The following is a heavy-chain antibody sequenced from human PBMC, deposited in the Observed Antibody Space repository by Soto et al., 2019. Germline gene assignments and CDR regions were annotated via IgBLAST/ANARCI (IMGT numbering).Heavy chain of an antibody. CDR1: GGSISSYY. D-gene: IGHD3-10*01. J-gene: IGHJ6*03. Sequence: PSETLSLTCTVSGGSISSYYWSWIRQPPGKGLEWIGYIYYSGSTNYNPSLKSRVTISVDTSKNQFSLKLSSVTAADTAVYYCARVDYGSGNHHYYMDVWGTGTTVTVSS. CDR2: IYYSGST. CDR3: ARVDYGSGNHHYYMDV. V-gene: IGHV4-59*01.